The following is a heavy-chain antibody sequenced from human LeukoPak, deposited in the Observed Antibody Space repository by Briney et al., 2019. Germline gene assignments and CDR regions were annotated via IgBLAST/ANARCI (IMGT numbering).Heavy chain of an antibody. D-gene: IGHD3-10*01. CDR2: FYPGYSDT. CDR1: GYSFTSYW. V-gene: IGHV5-51*01. J-gene: IGHJ5*02. Sequence: GESLKISCKGAGYSFTSYWIGWVRQMPGKGLEWMGIFYPGYSDTRYRPTFQGQVTISTDKSISTAYLQWSSLKASDTAMYYCARFFHTMVRGGWFDRWGQGTLVTVSS. CDR3: ARFFHTMVRGGWFDR.